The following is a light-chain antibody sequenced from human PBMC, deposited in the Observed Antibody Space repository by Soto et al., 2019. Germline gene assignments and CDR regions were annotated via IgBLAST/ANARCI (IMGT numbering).Light chain of an antibody. CDR3: QTWGTGIRV. J-gene: IGLJ2*01. V-gene: IGLV4-69*01. Sequence: QPVLTQSPSASASLGASVKLTCTLSSGHSSYAIAWHQQQPEKGPRYLMKLNSDGSHSKGDGIPDRFSGSSSGAERYLTISSLQSEDEDYCQTWGTGIRVFVGGTKLTVL. CDR2: LNSDGSH. CDR1: SGHSSYA.